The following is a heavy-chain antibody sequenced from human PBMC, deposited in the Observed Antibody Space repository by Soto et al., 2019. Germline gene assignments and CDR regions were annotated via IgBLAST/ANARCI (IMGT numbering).Heavy chain of an antibody. CDR3: TLHVVVVTSIHNYFNY. D-gene: IGHD2-21*02. J-gene: IGHJ4*02. CDR2: IKSKTDGEAT. CDR1: GFTFANAW. Sequence: PGGSLRLSCAASGFTFANAWMSWVRQAPGKGLEWVGRIKSKTDGEATDYAAPVKGRFSISRDDSKNTMFLQMNSLQIEDTATYYCTLHVVVVTSIHNYFNYWGQGTRVTVSS. V-gene: IGHV3-15*01.